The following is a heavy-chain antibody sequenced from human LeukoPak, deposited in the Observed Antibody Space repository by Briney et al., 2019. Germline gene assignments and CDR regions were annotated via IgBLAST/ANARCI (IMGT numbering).Heavy chain of an antibody. Sequence: SETLSLTCAVYGGSFSGYYWSWIRQPPGKGLEWIGEINHSGSTNYNPSLKSRVTISVDTSKNQFSLKLSSVTAADTAVYYCARVREEGYSGSYYFDYWGQGTLVTVSS. V-gene: IGHV4-34*01. CDR1: GGSFSGYY. CDR2: INHSGST. J-gene: IGHJ4*02. D-gene: IGHD1-26*01. CDR3: ARVREEGYSGSYYFDY.